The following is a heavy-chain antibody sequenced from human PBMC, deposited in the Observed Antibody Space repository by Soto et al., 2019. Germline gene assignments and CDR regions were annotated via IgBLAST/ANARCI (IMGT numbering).Heavy chain of an antibody. V-gene: IGHV3-11*01. D-gene: IGHD2-15*01. Sequence: QVQLVESGGDLVKPGGSLRLSCVASGFTFSDYYMSWFRQAPAQGLEWVSYIGRGSDIIYYADSVKGRFTISRDDAKNSLYLQMDSLRAEDTAMYYCARVRRVVGASSDYWGRGTLVTVSS. CDR3: ARVRRVVGASSDY. CDR2: IGRGSDII. J-gene: IGHJ4*02. CDR1: GFTFSDYY.